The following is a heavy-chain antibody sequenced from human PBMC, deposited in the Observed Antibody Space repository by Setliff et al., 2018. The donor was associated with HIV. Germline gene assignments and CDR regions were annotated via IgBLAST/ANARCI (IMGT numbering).Heavy chain of an antibody. Sequence: PSETLSLTCTVSGDSISSGTYYWSWIRQPAGKGLEWIGRIYSSGSTNYNPSLESRVTISVDTSNNQFSLRLKSVTAADTAVYFCAQMSISASVYFDYWGQGTLVTVSS. V-gene: IGHV4-61*02. CDR3: AQMSISASVYFDY. J-gene: IGHJ4*02. CDR2: IYSSGST. D-gene: IGHD2-21*01. CDR1: GDSISSGTYY.